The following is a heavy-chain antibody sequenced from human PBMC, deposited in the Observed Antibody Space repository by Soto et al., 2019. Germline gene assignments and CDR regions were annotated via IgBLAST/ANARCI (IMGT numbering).Heavy chain of an antibody. CDR2: IIAFSDIV. CDR1: GGTFGIYA. D-gene: IGHD6-13*01. V-gene: IGHV1-69*12. CDR3: ARSLYSSSWYHSGNSYYYYGMDV. Sequence: QVQLVQSGAEVKKPGSSVKVSCKASGGTFGIYAITWVRQAPGQGLEWMGGIIAFSDIVNYTQKLQGRVTITADESTHTAYMELSSLRSEDTAVYYCARSLYSSSWYHSGNSYYYYGMDVWGQGTTVTVSS. J-gene: IGHJ6*02.